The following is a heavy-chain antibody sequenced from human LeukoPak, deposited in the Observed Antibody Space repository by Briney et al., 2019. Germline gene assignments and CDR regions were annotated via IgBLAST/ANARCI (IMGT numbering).Heavy chain of an antibody. CDR1: GFTVSSNY. CDR2: IYSGGST. D-gene: IGHD1-26*01. V-gene: IGHV3-53*01. J-gene: IGHJ6*02. Sequence: GGSLRLSCAASGFTVSSNYMSWVRQAPGKGLEWVSVIYSGGSTYYADSVKGRFTISRDNSKNTLYLQMNSLRAEDTAVYYCARSRSGSYRYYGMDVWGQGTTVTVSS. CDR3: ARSRSGSYRYYGMDV.